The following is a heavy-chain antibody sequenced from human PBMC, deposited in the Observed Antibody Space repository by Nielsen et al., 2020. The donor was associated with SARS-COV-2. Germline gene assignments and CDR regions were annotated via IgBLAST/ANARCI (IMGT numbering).Heavy chain of an antibody. D-gene: IGHD3-10*01. J-gene: IGHJ4*02. CDR3: ARDGSSWEGWFGELLYEGERGGLFDY. Sequence: GEPLTISCAASGFTFSSYWMSWVRQAPGKGLEWVANIKQDGSEKYYVDSVKGRFTISRDNAKNSLYLQMNSLRAEDTAVYYCARDGSSWEGWFGELLYEGERGGLFDYWGQGTLVTVSS. CDR1: GFTFSSYW. CDR2: IKQDGSEK. V-gene: IGHV3-7*01.